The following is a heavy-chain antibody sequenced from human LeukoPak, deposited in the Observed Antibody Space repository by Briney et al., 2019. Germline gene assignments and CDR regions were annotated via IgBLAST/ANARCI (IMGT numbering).Heavy chain of an antibody. D-gene: IGHD4-17*01. CDR2: INPNSGGT. CDR1: GYTFTGYF. CDR3: ARGGDYISHDY. J-gene: IGHJ4*02. Sequence: GASVKVSCKASGYTFTGYFIHWVRQAPGQGLEWIGWINPNSGGTNYAQKFQGRVTMTRDTSISTAYMELSGLRSEDTAVYYCARGGDYISHDYWGQGTLVTVSS. V-gene: IGHV1-2*02.